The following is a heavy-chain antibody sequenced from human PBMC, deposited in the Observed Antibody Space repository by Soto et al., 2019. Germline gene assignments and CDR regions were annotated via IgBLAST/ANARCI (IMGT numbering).Heavy chain of an antibody. V-gene: IGHV4-38-2*02. D-gene: IGHD2-21*01. CDR1: SFSITTGCY. Sequence: PETLSLTCVLSSFSITTGCYGSWIRQPPGKGLEWIGRIFRDGSTSYNPSRKSRVIISVDTSKNRFSLKLTSMTAADTAIYYCARDHVDPFYTLDVWGQGTTVTVSS. CDR3: ARDHVDPFYTLDV. J-gene: IGHJ6*02. CDR2: IFRDGST.